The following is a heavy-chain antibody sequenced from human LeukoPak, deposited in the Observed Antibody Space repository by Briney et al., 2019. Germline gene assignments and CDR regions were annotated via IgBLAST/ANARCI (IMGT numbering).Heavy chain of an antibody. Sequence: SETLSLTCTVSGGSISSYYWSWIRQPPGKGLEWIGYIYYSGSTNYNPSLKSRVTISVDTSKNQFSLKLSSVTAADTAVYYCARQYSSSWIDYWGQGTLVTVSS. V-gene: IGHV4-59*08. CDR3: ARQYSSSWIDY. D-gene: IGHD6-13*01. CDR1: GGSISSYY. J-gene: IGHJ4*02. CDR2: IYYSGST.